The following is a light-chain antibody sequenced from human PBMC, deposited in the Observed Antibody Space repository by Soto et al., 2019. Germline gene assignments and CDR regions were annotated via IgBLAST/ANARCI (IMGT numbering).Light chain of an antibody. J-gene: IGKJ5*01. Sequence: IVMTQSPATLSVSPGARAPLSCRASQSVSGDLAWYQQKPGQAPRLLIYGASSRATGIPDRFTGSGSGTDFTLTISRLEPEDFAVYYCQHYDSLSFGQGTRLEIK. CDR3: QHYDSLS. CDR1: QSVSGD. V-gene: IGKV3-20*01. CDR2: GAS.